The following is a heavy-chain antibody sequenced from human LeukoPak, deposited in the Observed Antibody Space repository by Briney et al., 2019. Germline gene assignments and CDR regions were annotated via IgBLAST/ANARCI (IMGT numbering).Heavy chain of an antibody. V-gene: IGHV3-23*01. Sequence: GGSLRLSCPASGFILSNYAMSWVRQAPGKGLEWVSSVSGSGTGTYYADSVKGRFTTSRDNSKNTLFLQMNSLRAEDTAVYHCARDSVSGAFDYWGQGTLVTVSS. CDR2: VSGSGTGT. CDR3: ARDSVSGAFDY. CDR1: GFILSNYA. D-gene: IGHD3-10*01. J-gene: IGHJ4*02.